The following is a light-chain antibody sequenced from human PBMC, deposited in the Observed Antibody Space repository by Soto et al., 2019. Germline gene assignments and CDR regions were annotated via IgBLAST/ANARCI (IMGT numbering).Light chain of an antibody. CDR3: QQYGSSPTT. CDR2: GAS. J-gene: IGKJ1*01. V-gene: IGKV3-20*01. CDR1: QSVSNSY. Sequence: EIVLTQSPGTLSLSPGERATLSCRASQSVSNSYLAWYQQKPGRAPRLLIYGASSRATDIPDRFSGSGSGTDFTLTISRLEPVDAAVYYCQQYGSSPTTFGQGTKVEIK.